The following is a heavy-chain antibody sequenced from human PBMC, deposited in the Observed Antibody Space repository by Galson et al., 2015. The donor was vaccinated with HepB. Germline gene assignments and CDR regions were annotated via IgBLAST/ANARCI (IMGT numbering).Heavy chain of an antibody. CDR3: ARHCRDRDYGDYDAFDI. V-gene: IGHV5-51*01. D-gene: IGHD4-17*01. J-gene: IGHJ3*02. Sequence: QSGAEVKRPGESLKISCKGSGYSFTSYWIGWVRQMPGKGLEWMGIIHPGDSDTRYSPSFQGQVTISADKSISTAYLQWSSLKASDTAMYYCARHCRDRDYGDYDAFDIWGQGTMVTVSS. CDR2: IHPGDSDT. CDR1: GYSFTSYW.